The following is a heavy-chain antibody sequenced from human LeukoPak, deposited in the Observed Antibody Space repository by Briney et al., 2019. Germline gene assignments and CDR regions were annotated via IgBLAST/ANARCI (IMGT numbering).Heavy chain of an antibody. CDR3: AGALTEQWLVGN. D-gene: IGHD6-19*01. Sequence: SETLSLTCTVSGGSISSGGYYWSWIRQHPGKGLEWIGYIYYSGRTYYNPSLKSRVTIAVDTSKNQFSLKLSSVTAADTAVYYCAGALTEQWLVGNWGQGTLVTVSS. J-gene: IGHJ4*02. CDR2: IYYSGRT. V-gene: IGHV4-31*03. CDR1: GGSISSGGYY.